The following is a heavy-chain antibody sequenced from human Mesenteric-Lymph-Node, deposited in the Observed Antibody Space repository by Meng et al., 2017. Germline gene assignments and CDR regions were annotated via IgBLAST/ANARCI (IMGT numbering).Heavy chain of an antibody. D-gene: IGHD3-22*01. J-gene: IGHJ2*01. CDR2: INHSGST. V-gene: IGHV4-34*01. CDR3: ARGYYDSSGYGYWYFDL. Sequence: LQTGGAGLLKPSGSLSLTCAGNGGSFSGYYWRWIRQPPGKGLEWIGEINHSGSTNYNPSLKSRVTISVDTSKNQFSLKLSSVTAADTAVYYCARGYYDSSGYGYWYFDLWGRGTLVTVSS. CDR1: GGSFSGYY.